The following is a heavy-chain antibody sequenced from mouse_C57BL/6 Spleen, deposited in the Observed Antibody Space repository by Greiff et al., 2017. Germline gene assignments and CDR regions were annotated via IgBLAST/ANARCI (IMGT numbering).Heavy chain of an antibody. CDR1: GFTFSSYG. CDR3: TSERGTGYFDY. D-gene: IGHD3-3*01. V-gene: IGHV5-6*01. J-gene: IGHJ2*01. Sequence: DVQLVESGGDLVKPGGSLKLSCEASGFTFSSYGMSWVRQTPDKRLEWVATISSGGGYTYYPESVKGRFTNSRDNTKNTLYLQLSSLKSEDTAMYYCTSERGTGYFDYWGQGTTRIVSS. CDR2: ISSGGGYT.